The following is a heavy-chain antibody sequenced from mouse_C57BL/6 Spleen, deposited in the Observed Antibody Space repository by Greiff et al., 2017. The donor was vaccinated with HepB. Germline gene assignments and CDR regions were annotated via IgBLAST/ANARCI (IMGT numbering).Heavy chain of an antibody. Sequence: VQLQQPGAELVRPGTSVKLSCKASGYTFTSYWMHWVKQRPGQGLEWIGVIDPSDSYTNYNQKFKGKATLTVDTSSSTAYMQLSSLTSEDSAVYYCARPYYYSNDIYYAMDYWGQGTSVTVSS. V-gene: IGHV1-59*01. J-gene: IGHJ4*01. CDR3: ARPYYYSNDIYYAMDY. CDR1: GYTFTSYW. CDR2: IDPSDSYT. D-gene: IGHD2-5*01.